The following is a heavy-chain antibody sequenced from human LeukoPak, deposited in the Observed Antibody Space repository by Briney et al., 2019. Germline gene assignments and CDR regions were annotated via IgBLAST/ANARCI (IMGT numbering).Heavy chain of an antibody. Sequence: SETLSHTCTVSGGSLSSYYWSWIRQPPGKGLEWIGNLYYNGRAYHNPSLKNRVTISVDTSKSQFSLKLSPVTAADTAVYYCARRGPAGYYDSSGYLDWGQGTLVTVSS. D-gene: IGHD3-22*01. V-gene: IGHV4-59*08. CDR1: GGSLSSYY. CDR3: ARRGPAGYYDSSGYLD. CDR2: LYYNGRA. J-gene: IGHJ4*02.